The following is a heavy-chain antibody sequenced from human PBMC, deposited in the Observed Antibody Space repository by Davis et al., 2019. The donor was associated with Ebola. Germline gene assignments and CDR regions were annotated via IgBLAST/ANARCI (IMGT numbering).Heavy chain of an antibody. CDR3: ARPQGRFLEWLLYYGMDV. Sequence: GGSLRPSCPASAFTFSDDYMNWVRQAPGKGLEWVSYISSSGSTIYYADSVKGRFTISRDNAKNSLYLQMNSLRAEDTAVYYCARPQGRFLEWLLYYGMDVWGQGTTVTVSS. J-gene: IGHJ6*02. D-gene: IGHD3-3*01. V-gene: IGHV3-11*01. CDR2: ISSSGSTI. CDR1: AFTFSDDY.